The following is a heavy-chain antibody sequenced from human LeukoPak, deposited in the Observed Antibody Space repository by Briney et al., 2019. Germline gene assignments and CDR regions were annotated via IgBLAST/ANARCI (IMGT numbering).Heavy chain of an antibody. D-gene: IGHD6-13*01. CDR3: AKWGLAAPGLK. V-gene: IGHV3-23*01. CDR1: GFTFSSYA. Sequence: GGSLRLSCAASGFTFSSYAMSWVRQAPGKGLEWVSAISGSGGSTYYADSVKGRLTISRDNSKNTLYLQMNSLRAEDTAVYYCAKWGLAAPGLKWGQGTLVTVSS. CDR2: ISGSGGST. J-gene: IGHJ4*02.